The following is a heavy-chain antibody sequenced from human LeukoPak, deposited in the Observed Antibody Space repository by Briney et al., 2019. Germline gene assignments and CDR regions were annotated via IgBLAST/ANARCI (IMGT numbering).Heavy chain of an antibody. V-gene: IGHV3-21*01. CDR1: GFTFSSYS. CDR2: ISTSSSYI. D-gene: IGHD6-19*01. J-gene: IGHJ3*02. Sequence: GGSLRLSCAASGFTFSSYSMNWVRQAPGKGLEWVSSISTSSSYINYADSVKGRFTISRDNAKKSLYLQMNSLRADDTALYYCARGASVVPGIDNAFDIWGQGTMVTVSS. CDR3: ARGASVVPGIDNAFDI.